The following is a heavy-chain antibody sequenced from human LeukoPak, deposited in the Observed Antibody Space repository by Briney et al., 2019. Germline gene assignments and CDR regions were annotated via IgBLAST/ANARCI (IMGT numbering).Heavy chain of an antibody. D-gene: IGHD3-10*02. CDR3: AELGITMIGGV. Sequence: GGSLRLSFAASGFTFSSYSMNWVRRAPGKGLEWVSYISSSSSTIYYSDSVKGRFTISRDNAKNSLYLQMNSLRAEDTAVYYCAELGITMIGGVWGKGTTVTISS. CDR2: ISSSSSTI. V-gene: IGHV3-48*04. J-gene: IGHJ6*04. CDR1: GFTFSSYS.